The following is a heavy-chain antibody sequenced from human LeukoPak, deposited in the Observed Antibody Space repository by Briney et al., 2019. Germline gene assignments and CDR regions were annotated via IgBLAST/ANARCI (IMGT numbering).Heavy chain of an antibody. CDR1: GGSIGSYY. CDR3: ARHAGADSSSWYYFDY. J-gene: IGHJ4*02. V-gene: IGHV4-4*07. Sequence: SETLSLTCTVSGGSIGSYYWSWIRQPAGKGLEWIGRIYTSGSTNYNPSLKSRVTMSVDTSKNQFSLKLSSVTAADTAVYYCARHAGADSSSWYYFDYWGQGTLVTVSS. D-gene: IGHD6-13*01. CDR2: IYTSGST.